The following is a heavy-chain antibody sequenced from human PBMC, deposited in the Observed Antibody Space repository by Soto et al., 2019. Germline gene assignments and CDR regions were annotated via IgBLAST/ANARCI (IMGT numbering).Heavy chain of an antibody. D-gene: IGHD3-9*01. J-gene: IGHJ4*02. Sequence: SETLSLTCTVSGGSVSSGSYYWSWIRQPPGKGLEWIGYIYYSGSTNYNPSVKSRVTISVDTSKNQFSLKLSSVTAADTAVYYCASFPPVDRYIWAPSDYWGQGTLVTVSS. CDR3: ASFPPVDRYIWAPSDY. CDR2: IYYSGST. V-gene: IGHV4-61*01. CDR1: GGSVSSGSYY.